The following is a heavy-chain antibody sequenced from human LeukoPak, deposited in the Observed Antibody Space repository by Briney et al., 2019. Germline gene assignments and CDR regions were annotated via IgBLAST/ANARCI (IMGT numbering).Heavy chain of an antibody. J-gene: IGHJ3*02. CDR3: ARHSVGAFDI. CDR1: GFTFSSYG. Sequence: GGSLRLSCAASGFTFSSYGMHWVRQAPGKGLEWVAVSYDGSNKYYADSVKGRFTISRDNSKNTLYLQMNSLRAEDTAVYYCARHSVGAFDIWGQGTVVTVSS. CDR2: SYDGSNK. D-gene: IGHD1-26*01. V-gene: IGHV3-30*03.